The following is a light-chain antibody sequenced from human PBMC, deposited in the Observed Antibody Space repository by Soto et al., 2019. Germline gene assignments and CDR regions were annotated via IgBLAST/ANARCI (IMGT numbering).Light chain of an antibody. J-gene: IGKJ3*01. CDR1: QSVSSIY. CDR3: QQYGTSPFR. V-gene: IGKV3-20*01. CDR2: GAS. Sequence: EIVLTQSPGTLSLSPGERATLSCRASQSVSSIYLAWYQQKPGQAPRLLIYGASNRATGIPDRFSGSGSGTDFTLTISRLEPADFAVYYCQQYGTSPFRFGPGTKVDIK.